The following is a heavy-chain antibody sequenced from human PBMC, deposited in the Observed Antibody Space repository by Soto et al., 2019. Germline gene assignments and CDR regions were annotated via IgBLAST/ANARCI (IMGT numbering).Heavy chain of an antibody. CDR1: GASVSSPDYF. V-gene: IGHV4-30-4*01. J-gene: IGHJ1*01. CDR3: ATSTSSSLNSRYFHH. D-gene: IGHD6-13*01. CDR2: VYYSGGT. Sequence: RSETLSLTCSVSGASVSSPDYFWSWIRQPPGKGLEWLGFVYYSGGTFYNPSLKSRIAISIDMSKNQFSLRLTSVTAADTAVYYCATSTSSSLNSRYFHHWGHGTLVTISS.